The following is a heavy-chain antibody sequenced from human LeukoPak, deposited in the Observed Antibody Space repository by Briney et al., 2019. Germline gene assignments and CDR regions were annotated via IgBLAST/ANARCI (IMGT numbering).Heavy chain of an antibody. Sequence: PGGSLRLSCAASGFTFSSYAMTWVRQAPGKGLEWVSAISGSGGSTYYADSVKGRFTISRDTSKNTLYLQMNSLIVEDTAVYYCAKDLTGGSTRVVPAANPFDPWGQGTLVTVSS. D-gene: IGHD2-2*01. CDR2: ISGSGGST. V-gene: IGHV3-23*01. CDR3: AKDLTGGSTRVVPAANPFDP. CDR1: GFTFSSYA. J-gene: IGHJ5*02.